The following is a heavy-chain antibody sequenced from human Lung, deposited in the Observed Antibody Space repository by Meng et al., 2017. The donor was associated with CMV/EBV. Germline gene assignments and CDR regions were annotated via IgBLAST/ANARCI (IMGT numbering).Heavy chain of an antibody. CDR1: GFAFNSYG. J-gene: IGHJ6*02. D-gene: IGHD2-15*01. Sequence: GGSXRLXXEASGFAFNSYGMHWVRQAPGKGLGWVAFIQYDGSNKYYADSVKGRFTISRDNSKNTLYVQMNSLRAEDTAVYYCAKDREQWWWGYYGMDIWGQGXTVTVSS. CDR3: AKDREQWWWGYYGMDI. V-gene: IGHV3-30*02. CDR2: IQYDGSNK.